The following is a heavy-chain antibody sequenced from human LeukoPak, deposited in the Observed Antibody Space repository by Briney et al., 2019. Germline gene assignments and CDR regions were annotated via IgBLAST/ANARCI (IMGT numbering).Heavy chain of an antibody. J-gene: IGHJ4*02. V-gene: IGHV4-59*04. CDR3: ARVPVGTTRGFDY. Sequence: SETLSLTCTVSGGSISSYYWSWIRQPPGKGLEWVGSINHGGNTYYNPSLKSRVTMSVDMSNNQFSLKLRSVTASDTALYYCARVPVGTTRGFDYWGPGTLVIVSS. D-gene: IGHD4-17*01. CDR2: INHGGNT. CDR1: GGSISSYY.